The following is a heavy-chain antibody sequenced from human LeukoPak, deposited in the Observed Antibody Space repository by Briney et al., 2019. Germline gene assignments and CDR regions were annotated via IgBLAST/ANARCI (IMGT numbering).Heavy chain of an antibody. Sequence: SETLSLTCTVSGGSISSYYWSWIRQPPGKGLEWIGYIYYSGSTNYNPSLKSRVTISVDTSKNQFSLKLSSVTAADTAVYYCARHGRGPGYGDYVLNAFDIWGQGTMVTVSS. CDR3: ARHGRGPGYGDYVLNAFDI. CDR1: GGSISSYY. D-gene: IGHD4-17*01. CDR2: IYYSGST. V-gene: IGHV4-59*08. J-gene: IGHJ3*02.